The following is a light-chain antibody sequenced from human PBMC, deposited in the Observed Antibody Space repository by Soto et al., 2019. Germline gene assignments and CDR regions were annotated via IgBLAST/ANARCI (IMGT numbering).Light chain of an antibody. CDR3: QQYGRSPFT. J-gene: IGKJ2*01. CDR2: GAS. V-gene: IGKV3-20*01. Sequence: EIVLTQSPVTLSLSPGERATLACRASQRITNSFLAWFQQKPGLAPRLLIYGASTRASGIPDRFSGSGSGTDFVLPISRLEPENFAVYYCQQYGRSPFTFGQGTRLQIK. CDR1: QRITNSF.